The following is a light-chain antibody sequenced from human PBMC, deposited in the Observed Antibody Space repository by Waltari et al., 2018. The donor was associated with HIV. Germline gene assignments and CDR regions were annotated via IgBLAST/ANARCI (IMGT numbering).Light chain of an antibody. CDR2: WND. Sequence: QSVLTQPPSVSGAPGQRVTVSCSGSSSSIGSGYVCWYQQLPGAAPKHVSYWNDQRPAGVPDRFSGSKSGTSASLAISGLRSEDEAVYYCGAWNGSPSGPVFGGGTKLTVL. CDR3: GAWNGSPSGPV. J-gene: IGLJ3*02. CDR1: SSSIGSGY. V-gene: IGLV1-47*01.